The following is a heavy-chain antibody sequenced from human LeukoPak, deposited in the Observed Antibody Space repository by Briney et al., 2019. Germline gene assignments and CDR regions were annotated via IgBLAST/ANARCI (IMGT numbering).Heavy chain of an antibody. CDR3: ARDSGYDYKAFDI. Sequence: SVKVSCKASGGTFSSYAICWVRQAPGQGLEWMGGIIPIFGTANYAQKFQGRVTITADESTSTAYMELSSLRSEDTAVYYCARDSGYDYKAFDIWGQGTMVTVSS. V-gene: IGHV1-69*01. CDR2: IIPIFGTA. J-gene: IGHJ3*02. D-gene: IGHD5-12*01. CDR1: GGTFSSYA.